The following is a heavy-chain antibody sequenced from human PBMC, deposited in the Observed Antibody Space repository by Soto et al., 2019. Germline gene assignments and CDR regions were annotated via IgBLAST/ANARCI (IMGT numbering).Heavy chain of an antibody. J-gene: IGHJ5*02. Sequence: GVSLRLSCATSGFTFSSYAMTWVRQAPGKGLEWVSIIGASGLSTYYADSVKGRFTISRDNSRNTLYLQMNSLRAEDTAVYYCAKRSGYYFDNSRSYWFDPWGQGTLVTVSS. D-gene: IGHD3-3*01. CDR1: GFTFSSYA. V-gene: IGHV3-23*01. CDR2: IGASGLST. CDR3: AKRSGYYFDNSRSYWFDP.